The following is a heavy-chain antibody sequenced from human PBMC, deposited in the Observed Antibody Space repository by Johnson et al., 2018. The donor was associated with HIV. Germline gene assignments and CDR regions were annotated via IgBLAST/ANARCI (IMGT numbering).Heavy chain of an antibody. D-gene: IGHD2-2*01. CDR3: ATSRVLLYQPLRPHAFDI. Sequence: VQLVESGGGLIQPGGSLRLSCAASGFTVRSTYMNWVRQAPGKGLEWVSVIYSGGNTYYTDSVRGRFTISRDNSRNTLYLQMNSLRAEDTAVYYCATSRVLLYQPLRPHAFDIWGQGTMVTVSS. J-gene: IGHJ3*02. CDR1: GFTVRSTY. CDR2: IYSGGNT. V-gene: IGHV3-53*01.